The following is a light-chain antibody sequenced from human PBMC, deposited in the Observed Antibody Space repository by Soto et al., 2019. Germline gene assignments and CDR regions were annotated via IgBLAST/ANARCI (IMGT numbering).Light chain of an antibody. J-gene: IGKJ4*01. CDR3: QQYYSIPLT. Sequence: DIVMTQSPDSLAVSLGERATINCKSSQSILYSSNNKNYLAGYQHKPGHPPKLLIYWASTRESGVPDRFSGSGSGTDFTLTISTLQAEDVAAYYCQQYYSIPLTFGGGTKVEIK. CDR1: QSILYSSNNKNY. V-gene: IGKV4-1*01. CDR2: WAS.